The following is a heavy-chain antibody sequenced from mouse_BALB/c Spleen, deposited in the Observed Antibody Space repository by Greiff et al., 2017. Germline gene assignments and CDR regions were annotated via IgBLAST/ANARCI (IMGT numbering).Heavy chain of an antibody. CDR2: IRSKSNNYAT. CDR3: VRGGYFDY. V-gene: IGHV10S3*01. CDR1: GFTFNTNA. J-gene: IGHJ2*01. Sequence: EADGGLVQPKGSLKLSCAASGFTFNTNAMNWVRQAPGKGLEWVARIRSKSNNYATYYADSVKDRFTISRDDSQSMLYLQMNNLKTEDTAMYYCVRGGYFDYWGQGTTLTVSS.